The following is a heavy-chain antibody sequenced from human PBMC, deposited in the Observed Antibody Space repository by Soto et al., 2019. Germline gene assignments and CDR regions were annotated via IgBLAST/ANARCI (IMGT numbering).Heavy chain of an antibody. CDR2: INHSGST. D-gene: IGHD3-10*01. J-gene: IGHJ5*02. Sequence: QMQLQQWGAGLLKPSETLSLTCAVYGGSFSGYYWSWIRQPPGKGLEWIGEINHSGSTNYNPSLKSRVTISVDTSKNQFSLKLSSVTAADTAVYYCARGKITMVRGSNWFDPWGQGTLVTVSS. CDR1: GGSFSGYY. CDR3: ARGKITMVRGSNWFDP. V-gene: IGHV4-34*01.